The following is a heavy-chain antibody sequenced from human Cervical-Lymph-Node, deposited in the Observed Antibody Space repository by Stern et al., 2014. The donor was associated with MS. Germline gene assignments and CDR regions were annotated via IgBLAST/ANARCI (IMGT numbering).Heavy chain of an antibody. V-gene: IGHV3-11*01. D-gene: IGHD5-24*01. CDR3: ARDPHRRDGYNFDY. Sequence: VQLVESGGGLVKPGGSLRLSCETSGFTFSDYYMNWIRQAPGQGLEWVSYISSTGTTMYYAESGTGRLTISTYNAKNSLYLHMNSLRAEDTAVYYCARDPHRRDGYNFDYWGQGALVTVSS. J-gene: IGHJ4*02. CDR2: ISSTGTTM. CDR1: GFTFSDYY.